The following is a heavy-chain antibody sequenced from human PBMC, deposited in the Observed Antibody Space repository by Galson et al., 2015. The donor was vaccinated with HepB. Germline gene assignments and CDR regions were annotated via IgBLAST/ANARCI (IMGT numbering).Heavy chain of an antibody. V-gene: IGHV6-1*01. Sequence: CAISGDSVSSNSAAWNWIRQSPSRGLEWLGRTYYRSKWYNDYAVSVKSRITINPDTSKNQFSLQLNSVTPEDTAVYYCARDFTSRHDYGDYVRGDRWFDPWGQGTLVTVSS. CDR3: ARDFTSRHDYGDYVRGDRWFDP. CDR2: TYYRSKWYN. J-gene: IGHJ5*02. CDR1: GDSVSSNSAA. D-gene: IGHD4-17*01.